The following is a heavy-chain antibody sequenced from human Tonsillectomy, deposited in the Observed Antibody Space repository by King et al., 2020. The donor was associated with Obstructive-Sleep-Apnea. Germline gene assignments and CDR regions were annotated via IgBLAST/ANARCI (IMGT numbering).Heavy chain of an antibody. CDR3: ARRGVVVPAAISFDY. J-gene: IGHJ4*02. Sequence: QLQESGPGLVKPSETLSLTCTVSGGSISSSSYYWGWIRQPPGKGLEWIGSIYYSGSTYYNPSLKSRVTISVDTSKNQFSLQLSSVTAADTAVYYCARRGVVVPAAISFDYWGQGTLVTVSS. CDR2: IYYSGST. CDR1: GGSISSSSYY. V-gene: IGHV4-39*01. D-gene: IGHD2-2*01.